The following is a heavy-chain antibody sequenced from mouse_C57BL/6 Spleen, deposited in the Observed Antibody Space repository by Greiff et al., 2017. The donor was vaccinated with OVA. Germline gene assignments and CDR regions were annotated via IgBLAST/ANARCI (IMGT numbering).Heavy chain of an antibody. CDR3: ARHGSSPFWD. D-gene: IGHD1-1*01. V-gene: IGHV5-17*01. CDR1: GFTFSDYG. Sequence: EVKLVESGGGLVKPGGSLKLSCAASGFTFSDYGMHWVRQAPEKGLEWVAYISSGSSTIYYADTVKGRFTISRDNAKNTLFLQMTSLRSEDTAMYYCARHGSSPFWDWGQGTLVTVSA. J-gene: IGHJ3*01. CDR2: ISSGSSTI.